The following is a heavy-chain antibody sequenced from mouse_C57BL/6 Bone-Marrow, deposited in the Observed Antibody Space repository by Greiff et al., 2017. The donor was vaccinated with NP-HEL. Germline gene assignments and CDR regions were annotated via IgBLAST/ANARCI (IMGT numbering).Heavy chain of an antibody. CDR1: GYAFSSSW. J-gene: IGHJ4*01. Sequence: VQLQQSGPELVKPGASVKISCKASGYAFSSSWMNWVKQRPGQGLEWIGRIYPGDGDTNYNGKFKGKATLTEDKSSSTAYMQLSSLTSEDSAVYFCAREGSLRYLLDYAMDYWGQGTSVTISS. V-gene: IGHV1-82*01. CDR2: IYPGDGDT. CDR3: AREGSLRYLLDYAMDY. D-gene: IGHD5-1*01.